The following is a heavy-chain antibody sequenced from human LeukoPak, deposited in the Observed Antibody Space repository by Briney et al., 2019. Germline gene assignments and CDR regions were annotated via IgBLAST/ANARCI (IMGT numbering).Heavy chain of an antibody. CDR2: INGSGGST. J-gene: IGHJ4*02. D-gene: IGHD3-22*01. CDR3: ATLPYYYDSSGSYYFDY. CDR1: GFTFGSYA. V-gene: IGHV3-23*01. Sequence: PGGSLRLSCAASGFTFGSYAMSWVRQAPGKGLEWVSDINGSGGSTYYADSVKGRFTISRDNSKNTLYLQMNSLRVEDTAVYYCATLPYYYDSSGSYYFDYWGQGTLVTVSS.